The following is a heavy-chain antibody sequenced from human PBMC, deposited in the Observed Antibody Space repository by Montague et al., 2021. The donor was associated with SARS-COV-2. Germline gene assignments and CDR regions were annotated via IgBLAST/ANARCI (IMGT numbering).Heavy chain of an antibody. D-gene: IGHD2-8*01. J-gene: IGHJ6*02. CDR2: MWYDGGDK. CDR3: AREYDTNGYYYYGMDV. CDR1: GFTLSNYG. Sequence: SLRLSCAASGFTLSNYGIHWVRQAPGKGLEWVAVMWYDGGDKYYADSVKGRFTMSRDKTKNAVYLQMSSLRVEDTAVYYCAREYDTNGYYYYGMDVWGQGTTVTVS. V-gene: IGHV3-33*01.